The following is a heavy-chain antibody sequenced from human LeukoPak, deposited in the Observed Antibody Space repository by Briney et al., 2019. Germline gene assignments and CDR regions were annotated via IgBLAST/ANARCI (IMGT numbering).Heavy chain of an antibody. CDR1: GGSISSGGYY. Sequence: SETLSLTCTVPGGSISSGGYYWSWIRQHPGKGLEWIGYIYYSGSTYYNPSLKSRVTISVDTSKNQFSLKLSSVTAADTAVYYCARVSGDYGDYGDPMPGWRFPYYFDYWGQGTPVTVSS. D-gene: IGHD4-17*01. V-gene: IGHV4-31*03. CDR3: ARVSGDYGDYGDPMPGWRFPYYFDY. J-gene: IGHJ4*02. CDR2: IYYSGST.